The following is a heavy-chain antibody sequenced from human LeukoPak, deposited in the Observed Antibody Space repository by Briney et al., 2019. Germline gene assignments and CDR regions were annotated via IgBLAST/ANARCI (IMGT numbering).Heavy chain of an antibody. Sequence: PGGSLRLSCSASGFTFSSYAMSWVRQAPGKGLEWVSAISGRGGSTYYADSLKRPLTISRDNSKNTLYLQMNSLRPEETAVYYCAKDPSFGGISKLEFDYWGQGTLVTVSS. CDR3: AKDPSFGGISKLEFDY. J-gene: IGHJ4*02. V-gene: IGHV3-23*01. D-gene: IGHD3-10*01. CDR2: ISGRGGST. CDR1: GFTFSSYA.